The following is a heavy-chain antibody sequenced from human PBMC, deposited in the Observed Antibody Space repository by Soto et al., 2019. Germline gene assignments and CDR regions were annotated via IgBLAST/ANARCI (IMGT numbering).Heavy chain of an antibody. CDR3: ARDGITGTDLPEYFQH. Sequence: GSLRLSCAASGFTFSSYWMSWVRQAPGKGLEWVANIKQDGSEKYYVDSVKGRFTISRDNAKNSLYLQMNSLRAEDTAVYYCARDGITGTDLPEYFQHWGQGTLVTVSS. D-gene: IGHD1-7*01. CDR1: GFTFSSYW. V-gene: IGHV3-7*01. J-gene: IGHJ1*01. CDR2: IKQDGSEK.